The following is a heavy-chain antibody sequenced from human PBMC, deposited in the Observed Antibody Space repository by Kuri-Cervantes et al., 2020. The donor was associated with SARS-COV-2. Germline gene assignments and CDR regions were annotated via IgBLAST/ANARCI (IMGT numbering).Heavy chain of an antibody. CDR2: LDTSGTT. V-gene: IGHV4-61*09. D-gene: IGHD5-24*01. J-gene: IGHJ4*02. CDR1: GVPVTGGTYS. CDR3: GRVSWLPLWRRYSDS. Sequence: SETLSLTCAVSGVPVTGGTYSWAWIRQPAGKGLEWIGHLDTSGTTTYNPSLKSRVTISLDTSKNHVSLRLTSATAADTAVYYGGRVSWLPLWRRYSDSWGQGTLVTVSS.